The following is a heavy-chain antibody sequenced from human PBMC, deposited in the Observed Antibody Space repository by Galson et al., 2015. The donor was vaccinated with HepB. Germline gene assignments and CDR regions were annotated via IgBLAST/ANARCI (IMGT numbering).Heavy chain of an antibody. J-gene: IGHJ4*02. CDR1: GFTVSSNY. V-gene: IGHV3-66*01. CDR3: ATVPLSYSSTYYCDY. CDR2: IYSGGST. Sequence: SLRLPCAASGFTVSSNYMSWVRQAPGKGLEWVSVIYSGGSTYYADAVKGRFTISRDNAKNTPYHQMNSLRAEDTAVYYCATVPLSYSSTYYCDYWGPGTLVTVSS. D-gene: IGHD6-19*01.